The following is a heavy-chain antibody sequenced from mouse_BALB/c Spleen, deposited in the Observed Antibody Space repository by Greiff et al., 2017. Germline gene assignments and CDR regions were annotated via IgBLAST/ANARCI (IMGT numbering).Heavy chain of an antibody. V-gene: IGHV5-15*02. CDR2: ISNLAYSI. Sequence: EVHLVESGGGLVQPGGSRKLSCAASGFTFSDYGMAWVRQAPGKGPEWVAFISNLAYSIYYADTVTGRFTISRENAKNTLYLEMSSLRSEDTAMYYCARTIYGYRAMDYWGQGTSVTVSS. CDR3: ARTIYGYRAMDY. J-gene: IGHJ4*01. D-gene: IGHD1-2*01. CDR1: GFTFSDYG.